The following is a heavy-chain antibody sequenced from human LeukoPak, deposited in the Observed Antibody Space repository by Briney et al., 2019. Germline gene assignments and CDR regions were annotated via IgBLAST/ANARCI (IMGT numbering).Heavy chain of an antibody. V-gene: IGHV3-21*01. CDR1: GFTFSSYA. J-gene: IGHJ5*02. CDR3: ARGGSSAEFA. D-gene: IGHD6-19*01. CDR2: ISSSSSYI. Sequence: GGSLRLSCAASGFTFSSYAMHWVRQAPGKGLEWVSSISSSSSYIYYADSVKGRFTISRDNAKNSLYLQMNSLRAEDTAVYYCARGGSSAEFAWGQGTLVTVSS.